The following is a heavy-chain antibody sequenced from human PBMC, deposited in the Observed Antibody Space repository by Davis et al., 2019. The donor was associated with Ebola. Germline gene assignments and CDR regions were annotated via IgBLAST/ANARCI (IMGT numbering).Heavy chain of an antibody. CDR3: ARITGGLRFLEWYYGMDV. V-gene: IGHV1-2*04. J-gene: IGHJ6*02. D-gene: IGHD3-3*01. CDR2: INPNSGGT. Sequence: AASVKVSCKASGYTFTGYYMHWVRQAPGQGLEWMGWINPNSGGTNYAQKFQGWVTMTRDTSISTAYMELSRLRSDDTAVYYCARITGGLRFLEWYYGMDVWGQGTTVTVSS. CDR1: GYTFTGYY.